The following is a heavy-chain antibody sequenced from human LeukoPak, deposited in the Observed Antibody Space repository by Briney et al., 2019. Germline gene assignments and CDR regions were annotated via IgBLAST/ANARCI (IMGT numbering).Heavy chain of an antibody. D-gene: IGHD3-10*01. CDR1: GGSFSGYY. V-gene: IGHV4-34*01. J-gene: IGHJ4*02. CDR2: INHSGST. CDR3: ARHPWYYYGSGSPPDY. Sequence: PSETLSLTCAVYGGSFSGYYWSWIRQPPGKGLEWIGEINHSGSTNYNPSLKSRVTISVDTSKNQFSLKLSSVTAADTAVYYCARHPWYYYGSGSPPDYWGQGTLVTVSS.